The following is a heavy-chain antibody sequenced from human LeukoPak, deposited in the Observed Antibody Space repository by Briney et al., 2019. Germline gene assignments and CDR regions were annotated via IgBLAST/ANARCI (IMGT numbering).Heavy chain of an antibody. V-gene: IGHV3-7*01. J-gene: IGHJ4*02. Sequence: HPGGSLRLSCAASGFTFSSYRMSWVRQAPGKGLEWVANIKQNGSEKYYVDSVKGRFTISRDNAKNSLYLQMNSLRAEDTAVYYCARVAEGEHYFDYWGQGTLVTVPS. CDR2: IKQNGSEK. CDR1: GFTFSSYR. D-gene: IGHD1-1*01. CDR3: ARVAEGEHYFDY.